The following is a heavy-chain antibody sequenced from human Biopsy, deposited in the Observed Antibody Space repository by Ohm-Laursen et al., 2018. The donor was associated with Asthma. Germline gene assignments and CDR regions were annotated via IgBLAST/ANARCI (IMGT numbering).Heavy chain of an antibody. CDR2: IYSGGGT. D-gene: IGHD4-17*01. CDR3: TRTTTVTTTYAMDA. Sequence: SLRLSCAASGFTVSTNGMSWVRQPPGKGLEWVSVIYSGGGTYYADSVKGRFTVSRDNSKNTLFLQMNSLRAEDTAVYYCTRTTTVTTTYAMDAWGRGTTVTVSS. J-gene: IGHJ6*02. V-gene: IGHV3-53*01. CDR1: GFTVSTNG.